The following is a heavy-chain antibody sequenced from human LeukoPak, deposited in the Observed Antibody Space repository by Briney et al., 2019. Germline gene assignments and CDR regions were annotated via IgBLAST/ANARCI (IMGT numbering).Heavy chain of an antibody. J-gene: IGHJ4*02. Sequence: GGSLRLSCAASGFTFSGYSLNWVRQAPGKGLEWVSSISRSSSYIYYADSVKGRFTISRDNAKNSLYLQMNSLRAEDTAVYYCARDSSSWSFDYWGQGTLVTVSS. D-gene: IGHD6-13*01. CDR2: ISRSSSYI. CDR3: ARDSSSWSFDY. CDR1: GFTFSGYS. V-gene: IGHV3-21*01.